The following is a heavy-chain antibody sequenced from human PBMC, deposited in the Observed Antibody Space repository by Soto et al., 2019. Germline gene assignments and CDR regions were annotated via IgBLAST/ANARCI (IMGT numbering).Heavy chain of an antibody. Sequence: QVQLQESGPGLVKPSGTLSLTCGVSGGSISSSNWWSWVRQPPGKGLEWIGAIHHSGISKYNPSRQSRLTISLDQSKNHFSLQLTSVTAADTAVYYCARACLNGICYTQGLDLWGQGTLVLVSS. D-gene: IGHD2-8*01. V-gene: IGHV4-4*02. CDR2: IHHSGIS. CDR1: GGSISSSNW. J-gene: IGHJ4*02. CDR3: ARACLNGICYTQGLDL.